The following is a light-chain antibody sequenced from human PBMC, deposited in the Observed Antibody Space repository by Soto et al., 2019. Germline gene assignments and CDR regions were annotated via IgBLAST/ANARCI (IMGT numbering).Light chain of an antibody. CDR1: QSVSSW. J-gene: IGKJ1*01. V-gene: IGKV1-5*03. Sequence: DIQMTQSPSTLSASVGDRVIITCRASQSVSSWLAWYQQKPGKAPNLLIYKGSTLKRGVPSRFSGSGSGTEFTLTISSLQPDDFATYYCQQYDNYSWTFGQGTKVEIK. CDR2: KGS. CDR3: QQYDNYSWT.